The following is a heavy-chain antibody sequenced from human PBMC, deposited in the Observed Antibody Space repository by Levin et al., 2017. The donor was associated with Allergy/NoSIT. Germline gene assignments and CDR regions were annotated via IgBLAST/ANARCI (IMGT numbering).Heavy chain of an antibody. D-gene: IGHD3-10*01. CDR2: ISSDGSYI. CDR1: GFTFSIYG. V-gene: IGHV3-30*18. Sequence: GGSLRLSCAASGFTFSIYGIYWVRQAPGKGLEWVAIISSDGSYISYADSVKGRFTVSRDNSKNTLYLQMNSLRLEDTAVYYCTKGGDMDVWGKGTTVTVSS. J-gene: IGHJ6*03. CDR3: TKGGDMDV.